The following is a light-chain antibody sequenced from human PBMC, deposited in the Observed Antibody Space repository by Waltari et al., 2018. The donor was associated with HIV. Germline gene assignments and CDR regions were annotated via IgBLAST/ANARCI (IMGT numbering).Light chain of an antibody. Sequence: EIVMTQCPATLSVYKGERGSISCRASQSVSSNLAWYQQKPGQAPRLLIYRASTMATVIPSRFSGSVSGTEFTLTIIILHSEYFADYYCQQYNNWPLTFCGGTKVEIK. CDR1: QSVSSN. CDR3: QQYNNWPLT. V-gene: IGKV3-15*01. J-gene: IGKJ4*01. CDR2: RAS.